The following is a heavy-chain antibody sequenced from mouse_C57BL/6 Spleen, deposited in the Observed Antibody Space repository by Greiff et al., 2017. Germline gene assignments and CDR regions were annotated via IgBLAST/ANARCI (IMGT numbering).Heavy chain of an antibody. CDR1: GYSFTSYY. CDR3: ANYAYAMDY. V-gene: IGHV1-66*01. J-gene: IGHJ4*01. D-gene: IGHD1-1*01. CDR2: IYPGSGNT. Sequence: VKLMESGPELVKPGASVKISCKASGYSFTSYYIHWVKQRPGQGLEWIGWIYPGSGNTKYNEKFKGKATLTADTSSSTAYMQLSSLTSEDSAVYYCANYAYAMDYWGQGTSVTVSS.